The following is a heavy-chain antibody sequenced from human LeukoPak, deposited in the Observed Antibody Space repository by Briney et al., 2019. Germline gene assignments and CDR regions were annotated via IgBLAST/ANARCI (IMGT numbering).Heavy chain of an antibody. CDR1: GFTFSSYA. CDR3: ARGRIQLWLLAHSHPSEYSWFDP. J-gene: IGHJ5*02. D-gene: IGHD5-18*01. V-gene: IGHV4-34*01. Sequence: GSLRLSCAASGFTFSSYAMSWVRQPPGKGLEWIGEINHSGSTNYNPSLKSRVTISVDTSKNQFSLKLSSVTAADTAVYYCARGRIQLWLLAHSHPSEYSWFDPWGQGTLVTVSS. CDR2: INHSGST.